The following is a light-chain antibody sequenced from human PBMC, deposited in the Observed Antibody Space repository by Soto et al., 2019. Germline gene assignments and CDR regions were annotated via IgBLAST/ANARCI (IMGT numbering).Light chain of an antibody. Sequence: DVVMTQSPLSLPVTLGQPASTSCRSSLSLVYSDGDTYLNWFQQRPGQSPRRLIYKVSNRDSGVPDRFSGSGSGTDFTLKISRVEAEDVGVYYCMQGTHWPPITFGQGTRLEIK. J-gene: IGKJ5*01. CDR2: KVS. CDR1: LSLVYSDGDTY. V-gene: IGKV2-30*01. CDR3: MQGTHWPPIT.